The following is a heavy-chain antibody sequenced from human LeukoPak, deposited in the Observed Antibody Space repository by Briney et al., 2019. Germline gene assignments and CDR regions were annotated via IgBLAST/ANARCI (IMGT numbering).Heavy chain of an antibody. D-gene: IGHD2-2*01. CDR2: IIPIFGTA. CDR1: GGTFSSYA. CDR3: AREVVPAPTYNWFDP. V-gene: IGHV1-69*05. J-gene: IGHJ5*02. Sequence: GASVKVSCKASGGTFSSYAISWVRQAPGQGLEWMGGIIPIFGTANYAQKFQGRVTITTDESTSTAYMELSSLRSEDTAVYYCAREVVPAPTYNWFDPWGQGTLVTVSS.